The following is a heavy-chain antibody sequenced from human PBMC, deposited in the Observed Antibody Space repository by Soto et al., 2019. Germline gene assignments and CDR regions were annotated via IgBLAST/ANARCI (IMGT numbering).Heavy chain of an antibody. CDR2: SNPNNANT. Sequence: QLQLVQSGAEVKAPGASVKVSCKAAGYNFISHGISWVRQAPGQGLEWMGWSNPNNANTYYAQKVQGRVTMTTDTSTSKAYMELTSLRPDDPAVYYCARDSTSPSCTSFSCNRGGWFDPWGQGTLLTVSS. CDR3: ARDSTSPSCTSFSCNRGGWFDP. V-gene: IGHV1-18*04. CDR1: GYNFISHG. D-gene: IGHD2-2*01. J-gene: IGHJ5*02.